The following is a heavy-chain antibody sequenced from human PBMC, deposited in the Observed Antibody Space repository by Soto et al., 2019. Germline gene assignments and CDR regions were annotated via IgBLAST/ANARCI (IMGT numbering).Heavy chain of an antibody. V-gene: IGHV3-7*01. CDR3: ARGSHGEVPAAMWEQWLVRTEYYFDY. D-gene: IGHD2-2*01. CDR2: IKQDGSEK. CDR1: GFTFSSYW. J-gene: IGHJ4*02. Sequence: GGSLRLSCAASGFTFSSYWMSWVRQAPGKGLEWVANIKQDGSEKYYVDSVKGRFTISRDNAKNSLYLQMNSLRAEDTAVYYCARGSHGEVPAAMWEQWLVRTEYYFDYWGQGTLVTVSS.